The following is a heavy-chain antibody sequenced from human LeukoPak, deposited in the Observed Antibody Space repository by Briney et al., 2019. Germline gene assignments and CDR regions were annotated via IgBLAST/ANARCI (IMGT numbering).Heavy chain of an antibody. V-gene: IGHV3-23*01. CDR3: VKQSGGYYSASDY. J-gene: IGHJ4*02. Sequence: GGSLRLSCAASGFTFSSYAMSWVRQAPGKGLEWVSAISGSGGSTYYADSVKGRFTISRDNSKNTLYLQMNSLRAEDAAIYYCVKQSGGYYSASDYWGQGTLVTVSS. D-gene: IGHD3-22*01. CDR2: ISGSGGST. CDR1: GFTFSSYA.